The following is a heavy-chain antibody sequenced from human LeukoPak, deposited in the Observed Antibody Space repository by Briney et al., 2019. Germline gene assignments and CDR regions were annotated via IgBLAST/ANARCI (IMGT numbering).Heavy chain of an antibody. V-gene: IGHV4-59*08. J-gene: IGHJ4*02. Sequence: SETLSLTCTVSGGSISHYYWSWIRQPPGKGLEWIGYIYYSGSTNYNPSLKGRVTISVDTSKNQFSLKLNSVAAADTAVYYCARHRMGASFDYWGQGTLDTVSS. D-gene: IGHD1-26*01. CDR1: GGSISHYY. CDR2: IYYSGST. CDR3: ARHRMGASFDY.